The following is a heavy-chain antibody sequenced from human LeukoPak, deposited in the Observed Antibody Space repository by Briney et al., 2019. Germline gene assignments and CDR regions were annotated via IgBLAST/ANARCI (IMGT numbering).Heavy chain of an antibody. CDR2: TYTSETT. CDR1: GGSISGYY. CDR3: ARERHLAAAGYLFDY. Sequence: SETLSLTCAVSGGSISGYYWSWIRQPAGKGLEWIGRTYTSETTNYNPSLKSRVTMSVDTSKNQFSLKMNSVTAADTAVYYCARERHLAAAGYLFDYWGQGTLVTVSS. J-gene: IGHJ4*02. D-gene: IGHD6-13*01. V-gene: IGHV4-4*07.